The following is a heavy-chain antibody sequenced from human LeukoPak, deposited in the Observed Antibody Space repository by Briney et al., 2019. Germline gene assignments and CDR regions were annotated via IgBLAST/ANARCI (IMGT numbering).Heavy chain of an antibody. CDR2: INPSGGST. CDR3: ARPSSSWPTPLGY. J-gene: IGHJ4*02. D-gene: IGHD6-13*01. V-gene: IGHV1-46*01. Sequence: ASVKVSCKVSGYTLTELSMHWVRQAPGQGLEWMGIINPSGGSTSYAQKFQGRVTMTRDTSTSTVYMELSSLRSEDTAVYHCARPSSSWPTPLGYWGQGTLVTVSS. CDR1: GYTLTELS.